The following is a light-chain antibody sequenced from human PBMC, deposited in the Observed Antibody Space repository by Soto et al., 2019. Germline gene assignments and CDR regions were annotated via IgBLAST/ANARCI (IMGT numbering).Light chain of an antibody. J-gene: IGLJ1*01. CDR2: DVS. CDR1: SSDLGDYNY. V-gene: IGLV2-14*03. Sequence: QSALTQPASVSGSPGQSITISCTGASSDLGDYNYVSWYQQHPGKAPKLMIYDVSSRPSGVSDRFSGSKSGNTASLTISGLQAEDEADYYCTSYTTTGTYVFATWTKRTVL. CDR3: TSYTTTGTYV.